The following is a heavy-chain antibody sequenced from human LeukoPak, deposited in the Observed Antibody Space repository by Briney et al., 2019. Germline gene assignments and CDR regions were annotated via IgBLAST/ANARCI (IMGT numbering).Heavy chain of an antibody. CDR3: ASSPYSSSDYYYYMDV. CDR1: GGTFSSYA. V-gene: IGHV1-69*06. Sequence: GASVKVSCKASGGTFSSYAISWVRQAPGQGLEWMGGIIPIFGTANYAQKFQGRVTIIADKSTSTAYMELSSLRSEDTAVYYCASSPYSSSDYYYYMDVWGKGTTVTVSS. D-gene: IGHD6-6*01. CDR2: IIPIFGTA. J-gene: IGHJ6*03.